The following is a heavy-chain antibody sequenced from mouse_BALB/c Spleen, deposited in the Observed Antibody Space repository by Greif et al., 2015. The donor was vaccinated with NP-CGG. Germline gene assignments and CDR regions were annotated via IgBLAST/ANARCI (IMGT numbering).Heavy chain of an antibody. D-gene: IGHD2-10*02. V-gene: IGHV5-12-1*01. CDR3: ARQGGYGNYRFYAMGY. CDR2: ISSGGGST. CDR1: GFAFSSYD. J-gene: IGHJ4*01. Sequence: DVKLVESGGGLVKPGGSLKLSCAASGFAFSSYDMSWVRQTPEKRLEWVAYISSGGGSTYYPDTVKGRFTISRDNAKNTLYLQMSSLKSEDTAMYYCARQGGYGNYRFYAMGYWGQGTSVTVSS.